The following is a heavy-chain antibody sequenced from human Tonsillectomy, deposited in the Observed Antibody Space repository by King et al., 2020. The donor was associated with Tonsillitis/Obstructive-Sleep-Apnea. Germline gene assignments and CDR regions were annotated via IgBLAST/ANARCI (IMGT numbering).Heavy chain of an antibody. CDR1: GCTFSSYA. CDR3: ARSAVQGVIDH. J-gene: IGHJ4*02. Sequence: QLVQSGAEVKKPGSSVKVSCQASGCTFSSYAISWVRQAPGQGLEWMVGSIPIFGTANYAQKFPRKVTITADESTRTAYMELSSLRSEDTAVYYCARSAVQGVIDHWGQGTLVTVSS. V-gene: IGHV1-69*12. D-gene: IGHD3-10*01. CDR2: SIPIFGTA.